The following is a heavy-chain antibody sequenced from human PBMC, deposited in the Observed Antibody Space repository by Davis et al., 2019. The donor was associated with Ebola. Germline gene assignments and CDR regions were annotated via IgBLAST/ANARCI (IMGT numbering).Heavy chain of an antibody. CDR3: AVGHYSNPNG. Sequence: GESLKISCAASKYDVTNNYMNWVRQAPGKGLEWVSVIQNSGSGGATYYADSVRGRFTISRDTSKNTLHLQMNSVRVEDTAVYYCAVGHYSNPNGWGQGILVTVSS. CDR2: IQNSGSGGAT. J-gene: IGHJ4*02. CDR1: KYDVTNNY. D-gene: IGHD4-11*01. V-gene: IGHV3-53*01.